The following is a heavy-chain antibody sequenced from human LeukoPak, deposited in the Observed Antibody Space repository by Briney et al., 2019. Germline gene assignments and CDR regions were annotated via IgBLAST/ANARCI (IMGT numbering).Heavy chain of an antibody. J-gene: IGHJ4*02. Sequence: ASVKVSCKVSGYTPTELSMHWVRQAPGKGLEWMGGFDPEDGETIYAQKFQGRVTMTEDTPTDTACMELSSLRSEDTAVYYCATVGYYDSSGNFDYWGQGTLVTVSS. D-gene: IGHD3-22*01. CDR3: ATVGYYDSSGNFDY. V-gene: IGHV1-24*01. CDR1: GYTPTELS. CDR2: FDPEDGET.